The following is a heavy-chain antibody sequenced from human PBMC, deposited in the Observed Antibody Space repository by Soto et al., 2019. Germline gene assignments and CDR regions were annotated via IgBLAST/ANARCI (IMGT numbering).Heavy chain of an antibody. CDR1: GLTFSSYE. Sequence: GGSLRLSCAASGLTFSSYEMNWVRKAPGKGLEWVSYISSGGGTTYYADSVKGRFIISRDNAKNSLSLQMNNLRAMYSSLYDCAGEYGSRVPVYWGQGTLVTVSS. CDR3: AGEYGSRVPVY. J-gene: IGHJ4*02. V-gene: IGHV3-48*03. D-gene: IGHD3-10*01. CDR2: ISSGGGTT.